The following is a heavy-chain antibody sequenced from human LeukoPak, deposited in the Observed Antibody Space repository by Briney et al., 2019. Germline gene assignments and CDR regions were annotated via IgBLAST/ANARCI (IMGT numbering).Heavy chain of an antibody. D-gene: IGHD3-10*01. CDR2: ISYDGSNK. CDR3: ARDGVLWFGELFYFDY. CDR1: GFTFSSYG. Sequence: PGRSLRLSCAASGFTFSSYGMHWVRQAPGKGLEWVAVISYDGSNKYYADSVKGRFTISRDNSKNTLYLQMNSLRAEDTAVYYCARDGVLWFGELFYFDYWGQGTLVTVSS. V-gene: IGHV3-30*03. J-gene: IGHJ4*02.